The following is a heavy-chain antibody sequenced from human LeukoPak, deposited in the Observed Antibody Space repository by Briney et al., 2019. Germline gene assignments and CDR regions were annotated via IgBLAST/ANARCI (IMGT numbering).Heavy chain of an antibody. CDR1: GYTFTSYA. CDR3: ARGIVGATREYYFDY. V-gene: IGHV1-3*01. D-gene: IGHD1-26*01. CDR2: INAGNGNT. J-gene: IGHJ4*02. Sequence: ASVKVSCKASGYTFTSYAMHWVRQAPGHRLEWMGWINAGNGNTKYSQKFQGRVTITRDTSASTGYMELSSLRSEDTAVYYCARGIVGATREYYFDYWGQGTLVTVSS.